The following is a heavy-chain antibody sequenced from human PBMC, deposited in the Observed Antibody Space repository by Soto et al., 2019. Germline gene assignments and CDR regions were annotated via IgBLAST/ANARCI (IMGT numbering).Heavy chain of an antibody. CDR3: AKERQWLANMDVIDY. V-gene: IGHV3-23*01. CDR2: ISGSGSTT. J-gene: IGHJ4*02. D-gene: IGHD6-19*01. CDR1: GFTFSTAW. Sequence: GGSLRLSCAASGFTFSTAWINWVRQAPGKGLEWVSVISGSGSTTYYADSVKGRFTISRDNSKNTLYLQMNSLRADDTAVYYCAKERQWLANMDVIDYWGQGTLVTVSS.